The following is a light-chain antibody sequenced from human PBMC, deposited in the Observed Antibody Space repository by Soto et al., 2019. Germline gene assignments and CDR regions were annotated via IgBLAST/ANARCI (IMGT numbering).Light chain of an antibody. Sequence: AIRMTQSPSSFSASTGDRVTITCRASQDISSYLAWYQQKPGKAPKLLIYAASTLQSGVPSRFSGSESGTDFTLTISCLQSEDFATYYCQQYYSYPLTFGGGIKVELK. CDR3: QQYYSYPLT. CDR2: AAS. CDR1: QDISSY. V-gene: IGKV1-8*01. J-gene: IGKJ4*01.